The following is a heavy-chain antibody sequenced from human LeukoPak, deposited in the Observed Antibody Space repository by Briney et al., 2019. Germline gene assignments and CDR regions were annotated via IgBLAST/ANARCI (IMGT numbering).Heavy chain of an antibody. CDR2: IWYDGSNE. Sequence: GGSLRLSCAASGFTLSSYGMHWVRQAPGKGLEWVAIIWYDGSNEYYADSVKGRFTISRDNSKNTLYLQMNSLRAEDTAVYYCARALWPYYFDYWGQGTLVTVSS. V-gene: IGHV3-33*01. CDR3: ARALWPYYFDY. D-gene: IGHD2-21*01. CDR1: GFTLSSYG. J-gene: IGHJ4*02.